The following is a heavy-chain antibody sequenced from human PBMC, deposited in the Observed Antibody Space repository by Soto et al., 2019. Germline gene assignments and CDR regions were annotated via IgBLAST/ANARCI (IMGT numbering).Heavy chain of an antibody. CDR3: AKVPSSYYDSSGSPAY. J-gene: IGHJ4*01. V-gene: IGHV3-30*18. CDR2: ISYDGSNK. Sequence: GGSLRLSCAASGFTFSSYCIHWVRQAPCKGLEWVAVISYDGSNKYYADSVKGRFTISRDNSKNTLYLQMNSLRAEDTAVYYCAKVPSSYYDSSGSPAYWGHGTLV. D-gene: IGHD3-22*01. CDR1: GFTFSSYC.